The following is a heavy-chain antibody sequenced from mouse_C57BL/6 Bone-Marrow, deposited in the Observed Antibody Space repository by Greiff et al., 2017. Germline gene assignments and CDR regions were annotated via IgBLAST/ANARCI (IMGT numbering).Heavy chain of an antibody. V-gene: IGHV5-2*01. CDR1: EYAFPSHV. Sequence: EVQLVESGGGLVQPGASLKLSCESSEYAFPSHVMSWVRKTPEQRLELVASINSDGGSTYYPDTMERRFIISRDNTNNTLYLQMSSLRSEDSALSNDGYPYYAMDYWGQGTSVTVSS. D-gene: IGHD2-3*01. CDR2: INSDGGST. J-gene: IGHJ4*01. CDR3: GYPYYAMDY.